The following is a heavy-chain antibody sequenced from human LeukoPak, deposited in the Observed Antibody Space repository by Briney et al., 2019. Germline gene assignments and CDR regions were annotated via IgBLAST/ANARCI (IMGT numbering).Heavy chain of an antibody. CDR3: ARDRGSLLWFGELLPFDP. Sequence: GASVKVSCKASGYTFTGYYMHWVRQAPGQGLEWMGWINPNSGGTNYAQKFQGRVTMTRDTSISTAYMELSRLRSDGTAVYYCARDRGSLLWFGELLPFDPWGQGTLVTVSS. CDR1: GYTFTGYY. CDR2: INPNSGGT. J-gene: IGHJ5*02. D-gene: IGHD3-10*01. V-gene: IGHV1-2*02.